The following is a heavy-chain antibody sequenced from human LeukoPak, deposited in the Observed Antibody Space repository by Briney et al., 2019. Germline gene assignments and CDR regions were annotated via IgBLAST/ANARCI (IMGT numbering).Heavy chain of an antibody. J-gene: IGHJ4*02. CDR1: GGSISSGDYY. CDR2: IYYSGST. Sequence: SETLSLTCTVSGGSISSGDYYWSWIRQPPGKGLEWIGSIYYSGSTYYNPSLKSRVTISVDTSKNQFSLKLSSVTAADTAVYYCARHRRVVPAAIDYWGQGTLVTVSS. V-gene: IGHV4-39*01. CDR3: ARHRRVVPAAIDY. D-gene: IGHD2-2*01.